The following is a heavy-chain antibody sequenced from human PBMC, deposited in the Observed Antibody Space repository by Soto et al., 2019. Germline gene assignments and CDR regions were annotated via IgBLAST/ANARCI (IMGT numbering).Heavy chain of an antibody. CDR1: GYTFTSYD. Sequence: QVQLVQSGAEVKKPGASVKVSCKASGYTFTSYDIRWVRQAPGQGLEWMGWIRVYNGKTNYAQKFQDRVTVTTDTSTSTAYMGLRSLRSDDTAVYYCGRARGGYSDRWGQGTLGTVSS. CDR3: GRARGGYSDR. D-gene: IGHD1-26*01. CDR2: IRVYNGKT. V-gene: IGHV1-18*04. J-gene: IGHJ5*02.